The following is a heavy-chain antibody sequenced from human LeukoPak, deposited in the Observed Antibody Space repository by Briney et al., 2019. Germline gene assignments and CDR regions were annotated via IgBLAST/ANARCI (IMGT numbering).Heavy chain of an antibody. J-gene: IGHJ3*02. CDR3: ARGGFEGDAFDI. V-gene: IGHV4-59*01. CDR2: IYYSGST. CDR1: GGSISSYY. Sequence: SETLSLTCTVSGGSISSYYWSWIRQPPGKGLEWIGYIYYSGSTNYNPSLKSRVTISVDTSKNQFSLKLSSVTAADTAVYYCARGGFEGDAFDIWGQGTMVTVSS. D-gene: IGHD3-9*01.